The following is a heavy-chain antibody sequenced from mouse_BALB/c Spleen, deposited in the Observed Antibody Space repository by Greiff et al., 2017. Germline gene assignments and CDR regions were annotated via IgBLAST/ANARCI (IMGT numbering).Heavy chain of an antibody. CDR2: IYPGNGDT. CDR1: GYTFTSYN. V-gene: IGHV1-12*01. CDR3: ARHYGSSYAMDY. J-gene: IGHJ4*01. Sequence: QVQLQQPGAELVKPGASVKMSCKASGYTFTSYNMHWVKQTPGQGLEWIGAIYPGNGDTSYNQKFKGKATLTADKSSSTAYMQLSSLTSEDSAVYYCARHYGSSYAMDYWGQGTSVTVSS. D-gene: IGHD1-1*01.